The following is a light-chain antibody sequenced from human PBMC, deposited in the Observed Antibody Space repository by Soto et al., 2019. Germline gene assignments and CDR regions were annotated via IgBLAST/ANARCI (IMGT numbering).Light chain of an antibody. CDR3: MQSTQLPPT. V-gene: IGKV1-39*01. CDR2: AAS. CDR1: QGISTY. J-gene: IGKJ5*01. Sequence: DIQMTQSPSSLSASVGDRVTITCRASQGISTYLNWYQQKPGKAPKVLIYAASSLQSGVPSRFSGSGSETDFTLEISRVETDDVGIYYCMQSTQLPPTFGQGTRLGIE.